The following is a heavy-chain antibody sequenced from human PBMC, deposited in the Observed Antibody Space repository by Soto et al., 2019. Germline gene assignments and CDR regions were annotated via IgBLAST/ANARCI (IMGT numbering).Heavy chain of an antibody. D-gene: IGHD2-2*01. CDR3: ARGRDIVVVPAAILSAEYFQH. CDR1: GGSFSGYY. CDR2: INHSGST. Sequence: SETLSLTCAVYGGSFSGYYWSWIRQPPGKGLEWIGEINHSGSTNYNPSLKSRVTISVDTSKNQFSLKLSSVTAADTAVYYCARGRDIVVVPAAILSAEYFQHWGQGTLVTVSS. J-gene: IGHJ1*01. V-gene: IGHV4-34*01.